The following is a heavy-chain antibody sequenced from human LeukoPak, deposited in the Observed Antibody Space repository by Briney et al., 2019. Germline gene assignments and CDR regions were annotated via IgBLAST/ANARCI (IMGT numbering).Heavy chain of an antibody. CDR3: ARASNCGYHYYFDY. D-gene: IGHD3-22*01. CDR2: INWNGGGT. J-gene: IGHJ4*02. CDR1: GFTFDDYG. Sequence: PGGSLRLSCAASGFTFDDYGMSWVRQAPGKGLEWVSGINWNGGGTGYADSVKGRFTISRDNAKNSLYLQMNGLRAEDTAVYYCARASNCGYHYYFDYWGQGTLVTVSS. V-gene: IGHV3-20*04.